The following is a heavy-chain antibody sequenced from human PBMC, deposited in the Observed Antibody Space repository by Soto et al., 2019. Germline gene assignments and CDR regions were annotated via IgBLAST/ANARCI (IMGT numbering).Heavy chain of an antibody. Sequence: SETLSLTCTVSGGSVSSGSYYWSWIRQPPGKGLEWIGYIYYSGSTNYNPSLKSRVTISVDTSKNQFSLKLSSVTAADTAVYYCARGGDGYNDYFDYWGQGTLVTVSS. CDR3: ARGGDGYNDYFDY. CDR2: IYYSGST. J-gene: IGHJ4*02. V-gene: IGHV4-61*01. D-gene: IGHD5-12*01. CDR1: GGSVSSGSYY.